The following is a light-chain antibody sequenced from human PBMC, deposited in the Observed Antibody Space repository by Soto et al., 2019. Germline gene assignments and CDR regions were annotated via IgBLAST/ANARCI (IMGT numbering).Light chain of an antibody. CDR3: QSYDSSLSGYV. V-gene: IGLV1-40*01. CDR2: ANN. Sequence: QSVLTQPPSVSGAPGQRVTISCTGSRSNIGAGYDVHWYQQLPGTAPKLLIYANNIRPSGVPGRFSGSKSGTSASLAITGLQPEDEADYYCQSYDSSLSGYVFGTGTKVTVL. CDR1: RSNIGAGYD. J-gene: IGLJ1*01.